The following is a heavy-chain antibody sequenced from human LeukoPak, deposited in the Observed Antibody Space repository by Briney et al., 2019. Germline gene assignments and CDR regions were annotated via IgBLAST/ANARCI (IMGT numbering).Heavy chain of an antibody. CDR1: GGSISSYY. J-gene: IGHJ4*02. CDR3: ARQEGITIFGVGN. Sequence: SETLSLTCTVSGGSISSYYWSWIRQPPGKGLEWIGYIYYSGSTNYNPSLKSRVTISVDTSKNQFSLKLSSVTAADTAVYYCARQEGITIFGVGNWGQGTLVTVSS. V-gene: IGHV4-59*08. D-gene: IGHD3-3*01. CDR2: IYYSGST.